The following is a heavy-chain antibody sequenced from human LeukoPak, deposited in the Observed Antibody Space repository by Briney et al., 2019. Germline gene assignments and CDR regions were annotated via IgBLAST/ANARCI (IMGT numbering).Heavy chain of an antibody. CDR3: ARETIGITGTTPLDY. CDR1: GFTFSSYS. V-gene: IGHV3-21*01. D-gene: IGHD1-7*01. J-gene: IGHJ4*02. CDR2: ISSSSSYI. Sequence: GGSLRLSCAASGFTFSSYSMNWVRQAPGKGLEWASSISSSSSYIYYADSVKGRFTISRDNAKNSLYLQMNSLRAEDTAVYYCARETIGITGTTPLDYWGQGTLVTVSS.